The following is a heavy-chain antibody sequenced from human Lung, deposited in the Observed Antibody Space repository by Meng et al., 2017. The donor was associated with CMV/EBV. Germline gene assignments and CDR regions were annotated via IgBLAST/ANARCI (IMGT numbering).Heavy chain of an antibody. D-gene: IGHD3-22*01. Sequence: SXTXSLXCTVSGGSISSSSYYWGWIRQPPGKGLEWIGSIYYSGSTYYNPSLKSRVTISVDTSKNQFSLKLSSVTAADTAVYYCAKENYDSSGDDAFDIWGQGXMVT. CDR3: AKENYDSSGDDAFDI. CDR1: GGSISSSSYY. V-gene: IGHV4-39*07. J-gene: IGHJ3*02. CDR2: IYYSGST.